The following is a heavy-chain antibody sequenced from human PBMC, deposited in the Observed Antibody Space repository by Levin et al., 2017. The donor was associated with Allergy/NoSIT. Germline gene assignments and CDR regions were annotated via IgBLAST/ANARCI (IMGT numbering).Heavy chain of an antibody. CDR2: ITSNGPHI. CDR1: GFTFSNYG. J-gene: IGHJ5*02. Sequence: HAGGSLRLSCAASGFTFSNYGMHWVRQAPGKGLEWVALITSNGPHIYYADSVKGRFTISRDNSKHRVYLQMDSLRREDTAVYYCSKGWLDPWGPGTQVTVSS. CDR3: SKGWLDP. V-gene: IGHV3-30*18.